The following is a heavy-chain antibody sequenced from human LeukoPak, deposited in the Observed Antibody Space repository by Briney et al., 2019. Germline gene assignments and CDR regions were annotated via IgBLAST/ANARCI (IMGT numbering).Heavy chain of an antibody. CDR2: IDSSGGST. CDR1: GFTISSYT. D-gene: IGHD5-12*01. V-gene: IGHV3-23*01. Sequence: GGSLRLSCAASGFTISSYTLTWVRQAPGKGLEWVSSIDSSGGSTYYADSVKGRFTISRDNSKNTLYLQMDSLRADGTAVYYCAKSLVATAWLDPWGQGTLVTVSS. CDR3: AKSLVATAWLDP. J-gene: IGHJ5*02.